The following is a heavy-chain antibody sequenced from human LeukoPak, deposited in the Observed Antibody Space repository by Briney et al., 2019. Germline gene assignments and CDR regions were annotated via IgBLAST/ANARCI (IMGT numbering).Heavy chain of an antibody. Sequence: GGSLRLSCAASGFTFSNYWMTWVRQAPGEGLEWVANIKQDGSEQYYVDSVKGRFTISRDNAKNSLCLQMDSLRVEDTAVYYCARDRYCSGGSCYLDYWGQGTLVTVSS. D-gene: IGHD2-15*01. J-gene: IGHJ4*02. CDR2: IKQDGSEQ. CDR1: GFTFSNYW. V-gene: IGHV3-7*05. CDR3: ARDRYCSGGSCYLDY.